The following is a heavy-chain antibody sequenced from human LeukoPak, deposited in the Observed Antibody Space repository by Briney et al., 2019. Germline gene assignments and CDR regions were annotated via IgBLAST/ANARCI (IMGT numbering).Heavy chain of an antibody. CDR1: GFTFSSYE. J-gene: IGHJ6*02. D-gene: IGHD3-10*01. CDR2: ISSSGSTI. CDR3: AKELWFGEFSYGMDV. V-gene: IGHV3-48*03. Sequence: GGSLRLSCAASGFTFSSYEMNWVRQASGKGLEWVSYISSSGSTIYYADSVKGRFTISRDNAKNSLYLQMNSLRAEDTAVYYCAKELWFGEFSYGMDVWGQGTTVTVSS.